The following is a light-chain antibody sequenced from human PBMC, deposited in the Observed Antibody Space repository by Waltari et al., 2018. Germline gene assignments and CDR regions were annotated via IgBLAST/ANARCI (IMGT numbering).Light chain of an antibody. J-gene: IGKJ2*01. V-gene: IGKV1-39*01. CDR3: QQSYTMGYT. CDR1: QTVSDY. Sequence: DIQMTQSPSSLSASVGDRVTITCPASQTVSDYLNWYQKQPGKSPKLLIYAASRLQRGVPSRFSGSGSGTDFTLSISSLQPEDFATYYCQQSYTMGYTFGQGTKLEIK. CDR2: AAS.